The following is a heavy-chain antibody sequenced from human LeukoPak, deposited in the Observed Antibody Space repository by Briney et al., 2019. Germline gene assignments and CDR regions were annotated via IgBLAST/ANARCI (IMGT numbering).Heavy chain of an antibody. J-gene: IGHJ6*02. CDR1: GFTFSGYA. CDR3: ARDTVEAHSSGYYPYYYYGMDV. CDR2: ISSSSSTI. Sequence: PGGSLRVSCAASGFTFSGYAMSWVRQAPGKGLEWVSYISSSSSTIYYADSVKGRFTISRDNAKNSLYLQMNSLRDEDTAVYYCARDTVEAHSSGYYPYYYYGMDVWGQGTTVTVSS. D-gene: IGHD3-22*01. V-gene: IGHV3-48*02.